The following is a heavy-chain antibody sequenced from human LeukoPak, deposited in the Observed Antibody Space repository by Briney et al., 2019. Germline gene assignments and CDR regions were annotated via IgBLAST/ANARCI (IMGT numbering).Heavy chain of an antibody. CDR2: ISSDNSYI. Sequence: PGGSLRLSCAASGFTFSSYSMNWVRQAPGKGLEWVSSISSDNSYIYYADSVKGRFTISRDNAKNSLYLQMNSLRAEDTAVYYCARRGDFWSGYTYFDYWGRGTLVTVSS. D-gene: IGHD3-3*01. CDR3: ARRGDFWSGYTYFDY. V-gene: IGHV3-21*01. J-gene: IGHJ4*02. CDR1: GFTFSSYS.